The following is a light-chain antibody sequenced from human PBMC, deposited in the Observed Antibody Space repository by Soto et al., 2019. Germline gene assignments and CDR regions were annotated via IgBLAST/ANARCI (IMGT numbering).Light chain of an antibody. V-gene: IGKV1-9*01. J-gene: IGKJ4*01. Sequence: DIQLTQSPSFLSASVGDRVTITCRASQDINSNLAWYQQKPGKAPNLLIYSASTLQSGVPSRFSGSGSGTEFTLTISSLQPEDFVTYYCQQLDTYPLTFGGGTKVEIK. CDR2: SAS. CDR1: QDINSN. CDR3: QQLDTYPLT.